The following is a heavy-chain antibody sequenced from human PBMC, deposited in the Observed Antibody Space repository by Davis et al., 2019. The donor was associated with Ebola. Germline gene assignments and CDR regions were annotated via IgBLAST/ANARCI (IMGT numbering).Heavy chain of an antibody. Sequence: SETLSLTCTVSGGSISSSSYYWAWIRQPPGKGLEWIGSIYSSGSTYYNPSLKSRVTISVDTSKNQFSLKLSSVTAADTAVYYCARVSVWGIAARGYNWFDPWGQGTLVTVSS. V-gene: IGHV4-39*01. CDR2: IYSSGST. J-gene: IGHJ5*02. CDR3: ARVSVWGIAARGYNWFDP. CDR1: GGSISSSSYY. D-gene: IGHD6-6*01.